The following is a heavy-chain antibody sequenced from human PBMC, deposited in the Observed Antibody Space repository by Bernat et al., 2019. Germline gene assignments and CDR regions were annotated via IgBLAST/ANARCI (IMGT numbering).Heavy chain of an antibody. V-gene: IGHV3-30*18. CDR2: ISYDGSNK. CDR1: GFTFSSYG. J-gene: IGHJ5*02. Sequence: QVQLVESGGGVVQPGRSLRLSCAASGFTFSSYGMHWVRQAPGKGLEWVAVISYDGSNKYYAESLKGRFTISRDNPKSTLYLQVNSLRPDDTAVYYCAKGGGSGNHFGWFDPWGQGTLVTVSS. CDR3: AKGGGSGNHFGWFDP. D-gene: IGHD1-14*01.